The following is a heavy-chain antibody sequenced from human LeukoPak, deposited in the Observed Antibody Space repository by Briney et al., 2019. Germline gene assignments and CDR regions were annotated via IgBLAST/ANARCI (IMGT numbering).Heavy chain of an antibody. D-gene: IGHD6-13*01. V-gene: IGHV4-34*01. CDR3: ARVGPIAAGYLGWFDP. Sequence: PSETLSLTCTVSGGSISSYYWSWIRQPPGKGLEWIGEINHSGSTNYNPSLKSRVTISVDTSKNQFSLKLSSVTAADTAVYYCARVGPIAAGYLGWFDPWGQGTLVTVSS. CDR2: INHSGST. J-gene: IGHJ5*02. CDR1: GGSISSYY.